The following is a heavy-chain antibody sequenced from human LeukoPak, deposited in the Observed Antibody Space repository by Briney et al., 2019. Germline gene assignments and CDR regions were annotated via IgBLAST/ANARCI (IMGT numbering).Heavy chain of an antibody. Sequence: SETLSLTCTVSGGSISSYYWSWIRQPPGKGLEWIGYIYYSGSTNYNPSLKSRITISVDTSKNQFSLKPSSVTAADTAVYYCARWTAGRYFDYWGQGTLVTVSS. D-gene: IGHD6-13*01. J-gene: IGHJ4*02. CDR2: IYYSGST. V-gene: IGHV4-59*08. CDR3: ARWTAGRYFDY. CDR1: GGSISSYY.